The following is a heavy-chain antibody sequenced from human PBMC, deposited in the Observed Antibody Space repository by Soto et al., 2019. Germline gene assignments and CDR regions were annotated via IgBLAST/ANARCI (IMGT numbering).Heavy chain of an antibody. CDR2: IYWYDDK. CDR3: APSFQLRIFDF. Sequence: QITLKESGPTLVKPTQTLTLACDFSGFSLSTNGVGVGWIRQPPGKALEWLALIYWYDDKRYSPSLKDRLCITEYTSQSQVVLPMTNLDPVDTATYYCAPSFQLRIFDFWGPGTLVTVSS. CDR1: GFSLSTNGVG. D-gene: IGHD3-10*01. V-gene: IGHV2-5*01. J-gene: IGHJ4*02.